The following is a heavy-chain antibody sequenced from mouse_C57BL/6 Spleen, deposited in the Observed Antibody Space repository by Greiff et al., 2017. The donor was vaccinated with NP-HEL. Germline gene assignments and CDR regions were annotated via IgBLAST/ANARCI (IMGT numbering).Heavy chain of an antibody. D-gene: IGHD1-1*01. CDR1: GYSFTSYY. CDR3: ARKLRGAKGD. Sequence: QVQLQQSGPELVKPGASVKISCKASGYSFTSYYIHWVKQRPGQGLEWIGWIYPGSGNTKYNEKFKGKATLTADTSSSTAYMQLSSLTSEDSAVYYCARKLRGAKGDWGQGTSVTAAS. J-gene: IGHJ4*01. CDR2: IYPGSGNT. V-gene: IGHV1-66*01.